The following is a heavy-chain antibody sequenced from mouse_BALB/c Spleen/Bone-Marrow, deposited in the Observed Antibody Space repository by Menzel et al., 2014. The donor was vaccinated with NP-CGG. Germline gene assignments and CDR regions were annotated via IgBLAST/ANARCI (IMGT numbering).Heavy chain of an antibody. CDR1: GFTFSSFG. V-gene: IGHV5-17*02. J-gene: IGHJ2*01. CDR3: TRGGNWEDFDY. CDR2: ISSDSGAI. D-gene: IGHD4-1*01. Sequence: EVQVVESGGGLVQPGGSRKLSCAASGFTFSSFGMHWVRQAPEKGLEWIAYISSDSGAISYADTVKGRFTISRDNPKNTLFLQMTSLRSEDTAIYFCTRGGNWEDFDYWGQGTTLTVSS.